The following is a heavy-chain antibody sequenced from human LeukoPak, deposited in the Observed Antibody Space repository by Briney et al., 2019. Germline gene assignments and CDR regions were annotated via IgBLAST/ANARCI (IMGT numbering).Heavy chain of an antibody. V-gene: IGHV4-34*01. D-gene: IGHD3-16*02. J-gene: IGHJ6*03. CDR2: INHSGST. CDR3: ARGFADDVWGSYRSSPSGYHMDV. CDR1: GGSFSGYY. Sequence: PSETLSLTCADYGGSFSGYYWSRIRQPPGKGLEWIGEINHSGSTNYNPSLKSRVTILVDTSKKQLSLKLTSVTAADTAVYYCARGFADDVWGSYRSSPSGYHMDVWGKGTTVTVSS.